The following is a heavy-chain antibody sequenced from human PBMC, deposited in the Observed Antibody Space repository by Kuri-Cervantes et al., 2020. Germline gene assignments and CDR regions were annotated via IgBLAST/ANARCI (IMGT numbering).Heavy chain of an antibody. V-gene: IGHV4-39*07. CDR2: IYYSGST. CDR3: ARGGTMTTVTPFDY. J-gene: IGHJ4*02. D-gene: IGHD4-17*01. CDR1: GGSVSSRSWY. Sequence: GSLRLSCTVPGGSVSSRSWYWGWIRQTPGKGLEWIGSIYYSGSTYYNPSLKSRVTISVDKSKNQFSLKLSSVTAADTAVYYCARGGTMTTVTPFDYWGQGTLVTVSS.